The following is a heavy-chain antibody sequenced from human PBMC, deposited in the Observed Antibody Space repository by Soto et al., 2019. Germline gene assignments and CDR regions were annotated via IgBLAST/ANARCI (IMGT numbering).Heavy chain of an antibody. CDR3: AKGRYCTNGVCRDYFDY. J-gene: IGHJ4*02. V-gene: IGHV3-23*01. CDR2: ISGSGGST. Sequence: EVQLLESRGGLVQPGGSLRLSCAASGFTFSSYAMSWVRQAPGKGLEWVSAISGSGGSTYYADSVKGRFTISRDNSKNTLYLQMNSLRAEDTAVYYCAKGRYCTNGVCRDYFDYWGQGTLVTVSS. D-gene: IGHD2-8*01. CDR1: GFTFSSYA.